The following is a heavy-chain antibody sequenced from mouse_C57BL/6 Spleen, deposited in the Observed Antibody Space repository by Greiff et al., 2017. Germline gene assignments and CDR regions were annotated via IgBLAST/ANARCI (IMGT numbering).Heavy chain of an antibody. CDR1: GFSLTSYG. Sequence: QVQLKESGPGLVAPSQSLSITCTVSGFSLTSYGVSWVRQPPGKGLEWLGVIWGDGSTNYHSALISRLSISKDNSKSQVFLKLNSQQTDDTATYYCAKPALTTVVATDYYAMDYWGQGTSVTVSS. CDR3: AKPALTTVVATDYYAMDY. J-gene: IGHJ4*01. CDR2: IWGDGST. D-gene: IGHD1-1*01. V-gene: IGHV2-3*01.